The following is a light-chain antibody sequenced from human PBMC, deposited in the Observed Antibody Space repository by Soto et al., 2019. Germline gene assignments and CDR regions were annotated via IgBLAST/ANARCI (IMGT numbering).Light chain of an antibody. CDR2: EDT. CDR1: NSDVGGYNL. V-gene: IGLV2-23*02. J-gene: IGLJ2*01. CDR3: CSYAGSSTFVV. Sequence: QSALTQPASVSGPPGQSITISCTGTNSDVGGYNLVSWYQQHPGKAPKLMIFEDTKRPSGVSDRFSGSKSGKTASLTVSGLQAEDEADYYCCSYAGSSTFVVFGGGTK.